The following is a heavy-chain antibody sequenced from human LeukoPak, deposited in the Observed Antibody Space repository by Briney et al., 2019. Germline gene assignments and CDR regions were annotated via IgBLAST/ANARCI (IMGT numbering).Heavy chain of an antibody. CDR2: IYYSGST. V-gene: IGHV4-31*03. D-gene: IGHD2-21*02. CDR3: ARGGLVVVAGGGGFDM. J-gene: IGHJ3*02. Sequence: SENLSLTCTVSGGSISSGGYYWRWIRQHPGKGLEWIGYIYYSGSTYYNPSLKSRVTISVDTSKNQFSLKLSSVTAADTALYYCARGGLVVVAGGGGFDMRGRGTRVTVSS. CDR1: GGSISSGGYY.